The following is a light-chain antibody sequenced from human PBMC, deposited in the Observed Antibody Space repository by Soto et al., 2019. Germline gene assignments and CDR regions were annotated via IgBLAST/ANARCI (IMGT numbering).Light chain of an antibody. CDR1: QSLVYSDGNTY. CDR2: QVS. V-gene: IGKV2-30*01. J-gene: IGKJ1*01. Sequence: DVVMTQSPLSLPVTLGQPASISCRSSQSLVYSDGNTYLNWFQQRPGHSPRRLIYQVSNRDSGVPDRFSGSGSGTDFTLKISRVEAEDVGVYYCMQGTDWPWTFGQGTKVEIK. CDR3: MQGTDWPWT.